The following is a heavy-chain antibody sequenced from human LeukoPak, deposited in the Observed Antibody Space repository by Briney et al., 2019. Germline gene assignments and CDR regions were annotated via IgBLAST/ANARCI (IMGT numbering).Heavy chain of an antibody. CDR3: ARDYDSSGYSIGYYFDY. D-gene: IGHD3-22*01. V-gene: IGHV1-69*05. CDR1: GGTFSSYA. CDR2: IIPIFGTA. Sequence: SVKVSXKASGGTFSSYAISWVRQAPGQGLEWMGRIIPIFGTANYAQKFQGRVTITTDESTSTAYMELSSLRSEDTAVYYCARDYDSSGYSIGYYFDYWGQGTLVTVSS. J-gene: IGHJ4*02.